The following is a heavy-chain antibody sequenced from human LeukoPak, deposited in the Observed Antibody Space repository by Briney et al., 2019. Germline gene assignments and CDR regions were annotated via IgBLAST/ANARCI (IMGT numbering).Heavy chain of an antibody. Sequence: GGSLRVSCAASGFTLSSYAMSWVRPGPGKGLEWVSHISGSGGSTYYADSVKGRFTISRDNSKNTAYLQMNSLKTEDTAVYYCTLRQFLTVTKENDYWGQGTLVTVSS. CDR3: TLRQFLTVTKENDY. J-gene: IGHJ4*02. CDR2: ISGSGGST. D-gene: IGHD4-17*01. CDR1: GFTLSSYA. V-gene: IGHV3-23*01.